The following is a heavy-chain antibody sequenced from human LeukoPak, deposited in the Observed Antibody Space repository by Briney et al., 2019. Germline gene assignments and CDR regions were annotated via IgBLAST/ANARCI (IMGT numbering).Heavy chain of an antibody. Sequence: GGSLRLSCAASGFTFSSYAMNWVRQAPGKGLEWVAVVWYDGSKKDYAESVKGRFSISRDDSESRLYLQMNSLRAEDTAVYYCARDISRHTYYLDYWGQGTLVTVSS. D-gene: IGHD1-1*01. J-gene: IGHJ4*02. V-gene: IGHV3-33*08. CDR1: GFTFSSYA. CDR3: ARDISRHTYYLDY. CDR2: VWYDGSKK.